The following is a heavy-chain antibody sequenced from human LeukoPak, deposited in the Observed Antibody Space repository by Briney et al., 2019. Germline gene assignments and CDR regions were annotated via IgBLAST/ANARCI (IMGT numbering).Heavy chain of an antibody. CDR3: ARPGYGSVSYTSLFAY. D-gene: IGHD3-10*01. CDR1: GYTFTGYY. J-gene: IGHJ4*02. V-gene: IGHV1-2*02. CDR2: INPNSGDT. Sequence: ASVKVSCKASGYTFTGYYMYWGRQAPGQGLEWMGWINPNSGDTSYAQKFQGRVTMTRDTSISTASMELSGLRSDDTAVYYCARPGYGSVSYTSLFAYWGQGTLVTVSS.